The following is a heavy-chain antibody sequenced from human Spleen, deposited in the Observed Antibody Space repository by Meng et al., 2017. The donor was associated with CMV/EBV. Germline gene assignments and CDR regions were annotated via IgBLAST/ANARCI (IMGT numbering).Heavy chain of an antibody. CDR3: TTGYVSLTGYLASSAFDI. CDR2: ISYDGSDK. Sequence: GESLKISCTASRFTFSDYAMSWVRQAPGKGLEWVAVISYDGSDKYYADSVKGRFTISRDNSKDTLYLQMNSLRAEDTAVYYCTTGYVSLTGYLASSAFDIWGQGTMVTV. V-gene: IGHV3-30-3*01. CDR1: RFTFSDYA. J-gene: IGHJ3*02. D-gene: IGHD3-9*01.